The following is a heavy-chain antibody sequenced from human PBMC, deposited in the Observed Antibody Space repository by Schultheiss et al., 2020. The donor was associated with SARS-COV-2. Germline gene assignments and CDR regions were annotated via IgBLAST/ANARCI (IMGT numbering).Heavy chain of an antibody. D-gene: IGHD2-15*01. V-gene: IGHV3-49*04. Sequence: GGSLRLSCTASGFTFGDYAMSWVRQAPGKGLEWVGFIRSKAYGGTTEYAASVKGRFTISRDDSKSIAYLQMNSLKTEDTAVYYCARATVGVVAASDYWGQGTLVTVSS. CDR3: ARATVGVVAASDY. CDR2: IRSKAYGGTT. J-gene: IGHJ4*02. CDR1: GFTFGDYA.